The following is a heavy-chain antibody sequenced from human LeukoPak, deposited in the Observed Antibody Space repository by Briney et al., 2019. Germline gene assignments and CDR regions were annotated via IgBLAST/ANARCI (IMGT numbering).Heavy chain of an antibody. CDR2: INHSGST. D-gene: IGHD3-10*01. CDR3: ARRNRITMVRGVGFDI. V-gene: IGHV4-34*01. Sequence: SETLSLTCAVYGGSFSGYYWSWIRQPPGKGLEWIGGINHSGSTNYNPSLKSRVTISVDTSKNQFSLKLSSVTAADTAVYYCARRNRITMVRGVGFDIWGQGTMVTVSS. J-gene: IGHJ3*02. CDR1: GGSFSGYY.